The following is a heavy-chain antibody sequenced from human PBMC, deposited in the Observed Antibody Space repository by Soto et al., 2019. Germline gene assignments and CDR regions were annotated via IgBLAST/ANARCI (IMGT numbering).Heavy chain of an antibody. J-gene: IGHJ4*02. CDR3: ARASRRGYSSSWYYFDY. CDR1: GGSFIGYY. D-gene: IGHD6-13*01. CDR2: INHSGST. V-gene: IGHV4-34*01. Sequence: SETLSLTCAVYGGSFIGYYWSWIRQPPGKGLEWIGEINHSGSTNYNPSLKSRVTISVDTSKNQFSLKLSSVTAADTAVYYCARASRRGYSSSWYYFDYWGQGTLVTVSS.